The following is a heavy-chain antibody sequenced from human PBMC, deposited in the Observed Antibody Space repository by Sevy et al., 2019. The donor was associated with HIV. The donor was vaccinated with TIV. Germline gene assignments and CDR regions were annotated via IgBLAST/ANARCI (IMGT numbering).Heavy chain of an antibody. CDR1: SFTFTNSA. J-gene: IGHJ6*02. Sequence: ASVKVSCKASSFTFTNSAVQWVRQARGQRLEWIGWIVVGSGDTNYAHNFQARVTISRDISTATVSMGLSGLRSEDTAVYYCAAESRGSCSGRSCSVENGMDVWGPGTTVTVSS. D-gene: IGHD2-15*01. CDR3: AAESRGSCSGRSCSVENGMDV. V-gene: IGHV1-58*01. CDR2: IVVGSGDT.